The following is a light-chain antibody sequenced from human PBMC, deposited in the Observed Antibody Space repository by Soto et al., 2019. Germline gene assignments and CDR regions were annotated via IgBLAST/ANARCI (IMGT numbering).Light chain of an antibody. CDR3: AAWDDKLSGWV. CDR2: KNS. CDR1: SSNMGSDY. V-gene: IGLV1-47*01. Sequence: QSVLTQPPSASGTPGQRVTISCSGSSSNMGSDYVFWYQQFPGTAPTLLMYKNSQRPSGVPDRFSGSKSGTSASLAISGLRSEDEADYYCAAWDDKLSGWVFGGGTKLTVL. J-gene: IGLJ3*02.